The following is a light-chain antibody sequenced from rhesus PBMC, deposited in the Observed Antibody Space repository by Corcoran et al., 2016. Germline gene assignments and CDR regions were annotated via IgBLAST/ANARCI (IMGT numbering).Light chain of an antibody. J-gene: IGKJ4*01. V-gene: IGKV1S9*01. CDR3: QQGYSYPLT. Sequence: DIQMTQSPSSLSASVGDRVTITCQASQSLSNYLNWYQQKPGKIPKLLIYRAFSLQSGIPSRFRGSVSGTDFTLTISSLQPEDFATYYCQQGYSYPLTVGGGTKVELK. CDR1: QSLSNY. CDR2: RAF.